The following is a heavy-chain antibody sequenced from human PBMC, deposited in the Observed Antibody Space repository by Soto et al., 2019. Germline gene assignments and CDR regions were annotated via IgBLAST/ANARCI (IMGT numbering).Heavy chain of an antibody. V-gene: IGHV5-51*01. CDR1: GYNFTSYW. Sequence: GASLKISCKGSGYNFTSYWIGWVRQMHGKGLEWMGIIYPGDSDTRYSPSFQGQVTISADKSISTAYLQWSSLKASDTAMYYCARSTVTTAVRGYYYYYGMDVWGQGTTVTVSS. J-gene: IGHJ6*02. CDR2: IYPGDSDT. D-gene: IGHD4-17*01. CDR3: ARSTVTTAVRGYYYYYGMDV.